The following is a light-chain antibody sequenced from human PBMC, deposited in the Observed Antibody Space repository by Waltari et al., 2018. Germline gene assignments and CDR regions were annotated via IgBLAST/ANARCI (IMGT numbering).Light chain of an antibody. J-gene: IGLJ1*01. CDR1: SSDIGFYTF. CDR2: HVS. V-gene: IGLV2-14*03. Sequence: HSALTQPASVSGSPGQSITIPCTGTSSDIGFYTFVSWYQQHPGKDPKVMIYHVSNRPSGVSNRFSGYKSGNTASLTISGLQPEDEADYYCASETSTTTLYVFGSGTKVTVL. CDR3: ASETSTTTLYV.